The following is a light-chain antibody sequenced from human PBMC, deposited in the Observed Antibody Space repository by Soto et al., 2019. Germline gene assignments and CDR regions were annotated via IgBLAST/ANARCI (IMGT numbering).Light chain of an antibody. CDR3: AAWDDSLTGVL. Sequence: QSVLTQPPSASETPGQRVTISCSGSSSNIGTNTVNWYQQLPGTAPILLIYNNNQRPSGVPDRFSGSKSGTSASLAISGLQSEDEADYYCAAWDDSLTGVLFGGGTQLTVL. J-gene: IGLJ2*01. CDR1: SSNIGTNT. V-gene: IGLV1-44*01. CDR2: NNN.